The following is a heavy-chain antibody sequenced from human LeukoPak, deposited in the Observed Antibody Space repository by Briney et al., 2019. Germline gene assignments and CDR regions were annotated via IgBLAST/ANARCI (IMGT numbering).Heavy chain of an antibody. CDR3: AGSEGQGYYFDY. CDR2: IYYSGST. Sequence: SETLSLTCTVSGGSISSGDYYWSWVRQPPGKGLEWIGYIYYSGSTYYNPSLKSRVTISVDTSKNQFSLKLSSVTAADTAVYYCAGSEGQGYYFDYWGQGTLVTVSS. J-gene: IGHJ4*02. D-gene: IGHD6-6*01. V-gene: IGHV4-30-4*01. CDR1: GGSISSGDYY.